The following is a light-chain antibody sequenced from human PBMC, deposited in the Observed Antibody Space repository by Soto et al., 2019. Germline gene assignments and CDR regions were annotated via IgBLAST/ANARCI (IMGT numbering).Light chain of an antibody. Sequence: IQLTQSPSSLSASVGDRVTITCRASQGISSYLAWYQQKPGKAPKLLIYAASTLQSGVPSRXXXXXXGTXXXXXXXXXXPEXXAXXYCQQLNSXFFTFGPGTKVDIK. J-gene: IGKJ3*01. CDR2: AAS. CDR1: QGISSY. V-gene: IGKV1-9*01. CDR3: QQLNSXFFT.